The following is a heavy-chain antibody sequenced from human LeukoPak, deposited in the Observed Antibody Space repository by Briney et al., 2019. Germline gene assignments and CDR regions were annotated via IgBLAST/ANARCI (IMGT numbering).Heavy chain of an antibody. CDR3: ALIGTPTYYYGSGMDWFDP. CDR2: IYYSGST. Sequence: PSETLSLTCTVSGGSISSSSYYWGWIRQPPGKGLEWIGSIYYSGSTYYNPSLKSRVTISVDTSKNQFSLKLSSVTAADTAVYYCALIGTPTYYYGSGMDWFDPWGQGTLVTVSS. CDR1: GGSISSSSYY. D-gene: IGHD3-10*01. J-gene: IGHJ5*02. V-gene: IGHV4-39*01.